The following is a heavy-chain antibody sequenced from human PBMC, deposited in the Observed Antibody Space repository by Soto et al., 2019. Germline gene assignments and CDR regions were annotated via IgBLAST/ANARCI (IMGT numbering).Heavy chain of an antibody. CDR2: ISWNSGTI. CDR3: ARDMYFITAAGGGIDD. V-gene: IGHV3-9*01. CDR1: GFTFDDNA. Sequence: EVQLVESGGGLVQPGRSLRLSCAASGFTFDDNAMHWVRQSPGKGLEWVSGISWNSGTIAYADSVKGRFTISRDNAKTSLYLQMNGLRAEDTALYYCARDMYFITAAGGGIDDWGQGTLVTVSS. J-gene: IGHJ4*02. D-gene: IGHD6-25*01.